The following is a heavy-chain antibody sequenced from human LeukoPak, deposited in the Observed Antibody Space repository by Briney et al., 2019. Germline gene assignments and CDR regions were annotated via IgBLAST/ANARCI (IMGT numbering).Heavy chain of an antibody. CDR3: ARAGYRYTVLFDY. J-gene: IGHJ4*02. CDR2: IYPSGST. CDR1: GGSISSGSYY. Sequence: SQTLSLTCTASGGSISSGSYYWSWIRQPAGKGLEWIGRIYPSGSTNYNPSLKSRVTISVDTSKNQFSLKLSSVTAADTAVYYCARAGYRYTVLFDYWGQGTLVTVSS. V-gene: IGHV4-61*02. D-gene: IGHD3-16*02.